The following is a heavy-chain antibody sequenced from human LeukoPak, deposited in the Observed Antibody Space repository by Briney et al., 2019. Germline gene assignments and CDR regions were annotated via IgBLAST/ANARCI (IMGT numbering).Heavy chain of an antibody. D-gene: IGHD3-9*01. V-gene: IGHV3-49*03. CDR1: GFTFGDYA. CDR2: IRSKAYGGTT. CDR3: TVYYDILTGYYDDY. Sequence: PGGSLRLSCTASGFTFGDYAMSWFRQAPGKGLEWVGFIRSKAYGGTTEYAASVKGRFTISRDDSKSIAYLQMNSLKTEDTAVYYCTVYYDILTGYYDDYWGQGALVTVSS. J-gene: IGHJ4*02.